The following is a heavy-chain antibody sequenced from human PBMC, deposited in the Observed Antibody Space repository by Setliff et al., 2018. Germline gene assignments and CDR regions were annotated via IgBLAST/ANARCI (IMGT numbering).Heavy chain of an antibody. CDR2: MNPNTGGT. Sequence: ASVKVSCKASGYPFTGYYMHWVRQAPGQGLEWMGWMNPNTGGTTYAQRFQGRVTMTRDTSISTAYMELSSLRSDDTAVYYCARFSGHNYGSFDSWGQGTLVTVSS. V-gene: IGHV1-2*02. J-gene: IGHJ4*02. CDR1: GYPFTGYY. CDR3: ARFSGHNYGSFDS. D-gene: IGHD5-18*01.